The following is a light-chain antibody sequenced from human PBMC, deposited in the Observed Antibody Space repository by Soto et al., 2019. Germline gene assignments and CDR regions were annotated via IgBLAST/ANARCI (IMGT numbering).Light chain of an antibody. V-gene: IGLV2-14*01. J-gene: IGLJ2*01. CDR3: SSYSSSSTLVV. CDR2: DVS. CDR1: PSDIGGYNY. Sequence: QSVLTQPASVSASPGQSITISCAGTPSDIGGYNYVSWYQQHPGKAPKLMIYDVSNRPSGVSNRFSGSKSGNTASLTISGLQAEDEADYYCSSYSSSSTLVVFGGGTKLTVL.